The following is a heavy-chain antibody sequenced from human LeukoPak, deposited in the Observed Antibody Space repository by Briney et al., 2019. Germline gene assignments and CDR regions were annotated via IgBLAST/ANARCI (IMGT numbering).Heavy chain of an antibody. D-gene: IGHD4-17*01. Sequence: PGGSLRLSCAASGFTFSSYGMHWVRQAPGKGLEWVAIIPSDGSDKCHADSVKGRFSISRDNAQKTLYLQMNSLRPEDTAVYLCARQKITVTVSLDSWGQGTLVTVSS. CDR2: IPSDGSDK. CDR3: ARQKITVTVSLDS. CDR1: GFTFSSYG. V-gene: IGHV3-30*03. J-gene: IGHJ5*01.